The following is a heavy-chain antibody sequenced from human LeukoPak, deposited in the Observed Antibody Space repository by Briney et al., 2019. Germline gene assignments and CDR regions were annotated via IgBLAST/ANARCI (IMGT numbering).Heavy chain of an antibody. V-gene: IGHV3-7*01. J-gene: IGHJ4*02. CDR1: GFTFTNYW. Sequence: GGSLRLSCAASGFTFTNYWMNWVRQAPGKGLEWVANLKQDGSEKNYVDSVKGRFTISRDNAKNSLYLQMNSLRVEDTAVYYCARERVTTTSFDYWGQGVLVTVSS. CDR3: ARERVTTTSFDY. D-gene: IGHD2/OR15-2a*01. CDR2: LKQDGSEK.